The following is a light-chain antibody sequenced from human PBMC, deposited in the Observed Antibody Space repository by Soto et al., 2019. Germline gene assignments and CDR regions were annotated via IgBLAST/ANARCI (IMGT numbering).Light chain of an antibody. V-gene: IGLV2-8*01. CDR3: KSYAGSNTYV. J-gene: IGLJ1*01. CDR2: EVV. Sequence: QSVLTQPPSASGSPGQSVTISCTGTKSDIGVYDFVSWYQHHPGKAPRLIIYEVVQRPSGVPDRFSGSKCGNTASLTVSGLQAADEADYFCKSYAGSNTYVFGSGTKLTVL. CDR1: KSDIGVYDF.